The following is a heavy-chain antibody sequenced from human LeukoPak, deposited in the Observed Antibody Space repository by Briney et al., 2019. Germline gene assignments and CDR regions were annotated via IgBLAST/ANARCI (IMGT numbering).Heavy chain of an antibody. V-gene: IGHV3-15*01. D-gene: IGHD1-1*01. CDR3: TTADNWNDRFDY. CDR2: IKSKIDGGTT. CDR1: GFTFSNAW. J-gene: IGHJ4*02. Sequence: PGGSLRLSCAASGFTFSNAWMSWVRQAPGKGLEWVGRIKSKIDGGTTDYAAPVKGRFTISRDDSKNTLYLQMNSLKTEDTAVYYCTTADNWNDRFDYWGQGTLVTVSS.